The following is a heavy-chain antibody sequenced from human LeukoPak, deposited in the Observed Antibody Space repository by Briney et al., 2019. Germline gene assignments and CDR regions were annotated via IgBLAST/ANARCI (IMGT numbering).Heavy chain of an antibody. CDR2: IYTSGSN. CDR1: GGSISSGSYY. V-gene: IGHV4-61*02. J-gene: IGHJ5*02. Sequence: SETLSLTCTVSGGSISSGSYYWSWIRQPAGKGLEWIGRIYTSGSNNYNPSLKSRVTISVDTSKNQFSLKLSSVTAADTAVYYCARSITMVRGAKRSSNWFDPWGQGTLVTVSS. D-gene: IGHD3-10*01. CDR3: ARSITMVRGAKRSSNWFDP.